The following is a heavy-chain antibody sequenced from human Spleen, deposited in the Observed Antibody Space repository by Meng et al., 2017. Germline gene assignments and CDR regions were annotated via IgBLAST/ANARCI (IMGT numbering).Heavy chain of an antibody. CDR1: GFTFSDYY. CDR3: ARADRIAAAGTSGSWYFDL. D-gene: IGHD6-13*01. J-gene: IGHJ2*01. CDR2: ISSSGSTI. V-gene: IGHV3-11*01. Sequence: GESLKISCAASGFTFSDYYMSWIRQAPGKGLEWVSYISSSGSTIYYADSVKGRFTISRDNAKNSLYLQMNSLRAEDTAVYYCARADRIAAAGTSGSWYFDLWGHGTLVTVSS.